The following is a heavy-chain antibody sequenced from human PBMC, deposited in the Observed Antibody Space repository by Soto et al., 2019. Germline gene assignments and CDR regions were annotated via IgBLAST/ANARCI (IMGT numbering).Heavy chain of an antibody. Sequence: GGSLRLSCAASGFTVSSNYMSWVRQAPGKGLEWVSVIYSGGSTYYADSVKGRFTISRDNSKNTLYLQMNSLRAEDTAVYYCARDTQGYCSGGSCYLGAFDIWGQGTMVTVSS. CDR1: GFTVSSNY. CDR3: ARDTQGYCSGGSCYLGAFDI. V-gene: IGHV3-66*01. CDR2: IYSGGST. J-gene: IGHJ3*02. D-gene: IGHD2-15*01.